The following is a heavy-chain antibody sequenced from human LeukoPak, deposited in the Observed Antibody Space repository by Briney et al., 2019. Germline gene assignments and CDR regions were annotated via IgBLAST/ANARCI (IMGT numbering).Heavy chain of an antibody. CDR2: ISGSGGST. J-gene: IGHJ4*02. V-gene: IGHV3-23*01. Sequence: PGVSLRLSCAASGFTLSSDAMSWVRQAPGKGLGWVSAISGSGGSTYYADSVKGRFTISRDNSKNTLYLPMNGLRAEDTGVYHCAKNMVRGVIITALDYWGQGTLVTVSS. CDR1: GFTLSSDA. CDR3: AKNMVRGVIITALDY. D-gene: IGHD3-10*01.